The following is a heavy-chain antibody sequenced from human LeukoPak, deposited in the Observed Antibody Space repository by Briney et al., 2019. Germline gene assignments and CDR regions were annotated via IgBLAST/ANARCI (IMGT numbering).Heavy chain of an antibody. CDR1: GFTFTDYA. Sequence: GRSLRLSCAASGFTFTDYAFHWVRQAPGKGLEWVTIISYSGESYADSVRGRFAVSRDNSKNTVYLQMDSLRADDTAMYYCARNHFNQNVFDVWGQGTMVTVSS. CDR3: ARNHFNQNVFDV. D-gene: IGHD1-14*01. CDR2: ISYSGE. J-gene: IGHJ3*01. V-gene: IGHV3-30*01.